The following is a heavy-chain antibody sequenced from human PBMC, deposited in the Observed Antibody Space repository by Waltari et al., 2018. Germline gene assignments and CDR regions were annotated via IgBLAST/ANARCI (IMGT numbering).Heavy chain of an antibody. CDR2: IIPILGIA. Sequence: QVQLVQSGAEVKKPGSSVKVSCKASGGTFSSYTISWVRQAPGQGLEWMGRIIPILGIANYAQKFQGRVTITADKSTSTAYMELSSLRSEDTAVYYCTTYYYDSSGYYGVDYWGQGTLVTVSS. CDR1: GGTFSSYT. J-gene: IGHJ4*02. V-gene: IGHV1-69*02. CDR3: TTYYYDSSGYYGVDY. D-gene: IGHD3-22*01.